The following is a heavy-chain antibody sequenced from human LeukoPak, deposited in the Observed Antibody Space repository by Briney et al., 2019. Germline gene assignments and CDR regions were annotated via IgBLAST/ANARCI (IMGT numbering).Heavy chain of an antibody. J-gene: IGHJ6*03. CDR3: ARSAYSGSYYYHYYYYYMDV. V-gene: IGHV1-2*02. Sequence: GASVKVSCKASGYTFTGYYMHWVRQAPGQGLEWMGWINPNSGGTNYAQKFQGRVTMTRDTSISTAYMELSRLRSDDTAVYYCARSAYSGSYYYHYYYYYMDVWGKGTTVTVSS. D-gene: IGHD1-26*01. CDR2: INPNSGGT. CDR1: GYTFTGYY.